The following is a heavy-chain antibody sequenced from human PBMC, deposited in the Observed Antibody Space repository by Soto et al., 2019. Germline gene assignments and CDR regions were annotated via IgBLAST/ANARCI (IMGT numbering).Heavy chain of an antibody. CDR3: ARTLQLQRRLGYYYYGMDV. J-gene: IGHJ6*02. CDR1: GFTFSSYS. CDR2: ISSSSSYI. Sequence: EVQLVESGGGLVKPGGSLRLSCAASGFTFSSYSMNWVRQAPGKGLEWVSSISSSSSYIYYADSVKGRFTISIDNAKNTLYLQMNSLRAEDTAVYSCARTLQLQRRLGYYYYGMDVWGQGTTVTVSS. D-gene: IGHD1-1*01. V-gene: IGHV3-21*01.